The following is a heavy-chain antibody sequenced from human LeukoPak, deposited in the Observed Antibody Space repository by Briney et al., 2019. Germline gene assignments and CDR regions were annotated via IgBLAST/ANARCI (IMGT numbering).Heavy chain of an antibody. V-gene: IGHV3-74*01. CDR3: ARDVVYGSGSLDY. Sequence: PGGSLRLSCAASGFTFSSYGMHWVRQTPGKGLVWLSRITPDGSGTSYADSVKGRFTISRDNAKNTLYLQMNSLRAEDTAVYYCARDVVYGSGSLDYWGQGTLVTVSS. J-gene: IGHJ4*02. D-gene: IGHD3-10*01. CDR1: GFTFSSYG. CDR2: ITPDGSGT.